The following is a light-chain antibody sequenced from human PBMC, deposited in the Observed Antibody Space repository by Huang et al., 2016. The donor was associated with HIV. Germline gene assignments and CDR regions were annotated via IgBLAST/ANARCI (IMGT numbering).Light chain of an antibody. J-gene: IGKJ4*01. CDR3: QQYNNWPPLLT. CDR2: GAY. V-gene: IGKV3-15*01. Sequence: IVLTQSPATLSLSPGERAALSCRATQSINNNLAWYQQTRGQSPRLLIYGAYTRATGIPARFRGSGSGTEFTLTISSLQSEDFAVYYCQQYNNWPPLLTFGGGTKVEIK. CDR1: QSINNN.